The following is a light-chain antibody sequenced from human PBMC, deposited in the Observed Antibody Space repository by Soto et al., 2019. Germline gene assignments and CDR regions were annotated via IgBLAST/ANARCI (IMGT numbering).Light chain of an antibody. CDR1: SSDVGSYNL. V-gene: IGLV2-23*02. Sequence: QSVLNHPASGSSFHGQSLSISYTGTSSDVGSYNLFSWYQQHPGKAPKLMIYEVSKRPSGVSNRFSGSKSGNTASLTISGLQAEDEADYYCCSYAGSSTYVFGTGTKVTV. J-gene: IGLJ1*01. CDR2: EVS. CDR3: CSYAGSSTYV.